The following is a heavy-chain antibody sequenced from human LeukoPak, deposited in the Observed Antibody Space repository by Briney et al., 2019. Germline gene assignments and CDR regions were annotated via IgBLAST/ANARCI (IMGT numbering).Heavy chain of an antibody. D-gene: IGHD3-10*01. Sequence: SETLSLTCTVSGGSTASSNYYWGWIRQPPGKGLEWIASIYYSGSSYYNPSLKSRVTISIAPSKNQFSLKLTSVTAADTAVYYCARHYYDSGSYFIRPSDYWGQGTLVTASS. CDR2: IYYSGSS. CDR3: ARHYYDSGSYFIRPSDY. V-gene: IGHV4-39*01. CDR1: GGSTASSNYY. J-gene: IGHJ4*02.